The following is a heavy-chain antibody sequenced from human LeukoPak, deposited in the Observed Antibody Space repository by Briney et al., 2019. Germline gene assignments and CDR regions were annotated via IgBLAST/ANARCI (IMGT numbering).Heavy chain of an antibody. CDR1: GFSFSSYT. D-gene: IGHD2-15*01. V-gene: IGHV3-48*04. Sequence: GGSLRLSCAASGFSFSSYTMNWVRQAPGKGLDWVSYISSSGSAIYYADSVRGRFTISRDNAKNSLYLQMNSLRAEDTAVYYCARARRDCSGGSCYPDYNWFDPWGQGTLVTVSS. CDR3: ARARRDCSGGSCYPDYNWFDP. CDR2: ISSSGSAI. J-gene: IGHJ5*02.